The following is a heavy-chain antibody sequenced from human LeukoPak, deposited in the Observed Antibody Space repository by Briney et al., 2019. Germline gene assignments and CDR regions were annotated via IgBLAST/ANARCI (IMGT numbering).Heavy chain of an antibody. D-gene: IGHD5-18*01. V-gene: IGHV3-30-3*01. J-gene: IGHJ4*02. CDR1: GFTFSSYA. CDR2: ISYDGSNK. CDR3: ARDESDMFVDTAMFDY. Sequence: GGSLRLSCAASGFTFSSYAMHWVRQAPGKGLEWVAVISYDGSNKYYADSVKGRFTISRDNSKNTLYLQMNSLRAEDTAVYYCARDESDMFVDTAMFDYWGQGTLVTVSS.